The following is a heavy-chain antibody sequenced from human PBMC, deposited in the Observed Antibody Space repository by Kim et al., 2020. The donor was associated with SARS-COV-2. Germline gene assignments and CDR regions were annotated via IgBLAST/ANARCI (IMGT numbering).Heavy chain of an antibody. CDR3: ARLGGSGSYYIVWFDP. CDR1: GGSISSGGYY. D-gene: IGHD3-10*01. V-gene: IGHV4-31*03. J-gene: IGHJ5*02. CDR2: IYYSGST. Sequence: SETLSLTCTVSGGSISSGGYYWSWIRQHPGKGLEWIGYIYYSGSTYYNPSLKSRVTISVDTSKNQFSLKLSSVTAADTAVYYCARLGGSGSYYIVWFDPWGQGTLVTVSS.